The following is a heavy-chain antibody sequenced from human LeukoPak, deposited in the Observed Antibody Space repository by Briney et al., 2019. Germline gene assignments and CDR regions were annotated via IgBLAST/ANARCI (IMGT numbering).Heavy chain of an antibody. J-gene: IGHJ4*02. V-gene: IGHV1-69*04. D-gene: IGHD1-14*01. CDR2: IIPILGIA. CDR1: GGTFSSYA. Sequence: GASVKVSCKASGGTFSSYAISWVRQAPGQGLEWMGRIIPILGIANYAQKFQGRVTITADKSTSTAYMELSSLRSEDTAVYYCAIKEPVVSIDYWGQGTLVAVSS. CDR3: AIKEPVVSIDY.